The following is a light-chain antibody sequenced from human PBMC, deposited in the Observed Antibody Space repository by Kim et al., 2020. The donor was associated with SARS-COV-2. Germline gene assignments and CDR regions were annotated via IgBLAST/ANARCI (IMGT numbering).Light chain of an antibody. CDR3: QQSYSTLLT. J-gene: IGKJ4*01. CDR2: AAS. CDR1: QSISSY. Sequence: ASVGDRVTISCRASQSISSYLNWYQQKPGKAPKLLIYAASSLQSGVPSRFSGSGSGTDFTLTISSLQPEDFATYYCQQSYSTLLTFGGGTKVDIK. V-gene: IGKV1-39*01.